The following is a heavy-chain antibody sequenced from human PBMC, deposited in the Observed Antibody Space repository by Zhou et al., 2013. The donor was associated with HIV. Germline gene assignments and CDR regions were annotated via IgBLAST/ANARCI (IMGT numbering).Heavy chain of an antibody. CDR1: GGTFSSYA. Sequence: QVQLVQSGAEVKKPGSSVKVSCKASGGTFSSYAISWVRQAPGQGLEWMGRIIPILGIANYAQKFQGRVTITADKSTSTAYMELSSLRSEDTAVYYCARTPSSYYGDYGGYFDYWGQGTLVTVSS. V-gene: IGHV1-69*04. D-gene: IGHD4-17*01. J-gene: IGHJ4*02. CDR3: ARTPSSYYGDYGGYFDY. CDR2: IIPILGIA.